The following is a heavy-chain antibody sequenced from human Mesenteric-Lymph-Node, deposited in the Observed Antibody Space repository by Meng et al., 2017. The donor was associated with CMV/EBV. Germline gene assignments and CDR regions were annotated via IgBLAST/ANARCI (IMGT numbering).Heavy chain of an antibody. J-gene: IGHJ5*02. V-gene: IGHV1-2*06. Sequence: TFTAYYIHWVRQPAGRGLDGMGRNNPNSGGSNYARKFQGRVTMPRDTSISTAYMELSGLTADETAVYYCARDKYLMVRGVDSWFDPWGQGTLVTVSS. CDR2: NNPNSGGS. D-gene: IGHD3-10*01. CDR1: TFTAYY. CDR3: ARDKYLMVRGVDSWFDP.